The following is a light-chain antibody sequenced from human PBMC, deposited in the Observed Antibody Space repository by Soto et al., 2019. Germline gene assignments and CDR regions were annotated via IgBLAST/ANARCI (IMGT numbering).Light chain of an antibody. CDR3: QQYYSTPPT. Sequence: DIVMTQSPDSLAVSLGEGATINCKSSQSVLYSSNNKNYLAWYQQKPGQPPKLLIYWASTRESGVPDRFSGSGSETDFTLSISSLQAEDVAVYYCQQYYSTPPTFGGGTKVEIK. CDR1: QSVLYSSNNKNY. V-gene: IGKV4-1*01. CDR2: WAS. J-gene: IGKJ4*01.